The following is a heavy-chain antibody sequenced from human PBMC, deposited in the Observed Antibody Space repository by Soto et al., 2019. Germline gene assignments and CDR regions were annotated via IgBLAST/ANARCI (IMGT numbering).Heavy chain of an antibody. Sequence: QVQLVQSGAEVKKPGSSVKVSCKASGGTFSSYAISWVRQAPGQGLEWMGGIIPIYGTANYAQKFQGRVTSPADESTSTAYMELSSLSAEDTAVYYCARDQDCSGGSCYSHYYGMDVWGQGTTVTVSS. CDR2: IIPIYGTA. V-gene: IGHV1-69*01. CDR1: GGTFSSYA. J-gene: IGHJ6*02. D-gene: IGHD2-15*01. CDR3: ARDQDCSGGSCYSHYYGMDV.